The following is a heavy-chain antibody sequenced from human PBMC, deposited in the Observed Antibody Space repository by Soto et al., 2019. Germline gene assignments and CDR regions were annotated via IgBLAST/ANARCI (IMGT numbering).Heavy chain of an antibody. CDR3: TRGPRPISTGTGAY. V-gene: IGHV3-74*01. J-gene: IGHJ4*02. Sequence: GGSLRLSCAASGFIFKMYWMHWVRQSPGKGLVWISRIYNDGTYSDYADSVRGRFTISRDNVNDTLYLQMNNLRAEDSGLYYCTRGPRPISTGTGAYWGQGTLVTVSS. D-gene: IGHD3-10*01. CDR1: GFIFKMYW. CDR2: IYNDGTYS.